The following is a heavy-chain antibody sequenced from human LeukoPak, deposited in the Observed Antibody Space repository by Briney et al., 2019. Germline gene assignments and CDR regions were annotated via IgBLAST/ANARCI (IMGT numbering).Heavy chain of an antibody. J-gene: IGHJ6*02. D-gene: IGHD4-17*01. Sequence: GASVKVSCKASGYTFTSYGISWVRQAPGQGLEWMGWISAYNGNTNYAQKLQGRVTMTTDTSTSTAYMELRSLRSDDTAVYYCARVPTVTTDYCYYYGMDVWGQGTTVTVSS. CDR2: ISAYNGNT. V-gene: IGHV1-18*01. CDR1: GYTFTSYG. CDR3: ARVPTVTTDYCYYYGMDV.